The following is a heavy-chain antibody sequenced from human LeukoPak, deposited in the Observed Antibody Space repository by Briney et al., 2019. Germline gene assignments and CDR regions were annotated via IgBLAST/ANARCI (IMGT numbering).Heavy chain of an antibody. D-gene: IGHD6-6*01. CDR3: AREGDSSSDLWYNWFDP. CDR1: GGTVSSYA. CDR2: IIPIFGTA. Sequence: GASVKVSCKASGGTVSSYAISWVRQAPGQGLEWMGGIIPIFGTANYAQKFQGRVTITEDKSTSTAYMELSSLRSEDTAVYYCAREGDSSSDLWYNWFDPWGQGTLVTVSS. V-gene: IGHV1-69*06. J-gene: IGHJ5*02.